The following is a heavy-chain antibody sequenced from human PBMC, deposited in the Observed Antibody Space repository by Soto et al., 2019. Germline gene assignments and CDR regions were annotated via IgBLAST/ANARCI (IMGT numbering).Heavy chain of an antibody. CDR2: IYVTGAV. J-gene: IGHJ5*02. CDR1: GAALNSGNYY. CDR3: ARLRIATNNYKWFDP. D-gene: IGHD2-21*01. Sequence: SETLSLACSVSGAALNSGNYYWSWIRQVPGKGLEWIGHIYVTGAVDYNPSLRDRITISQDTSERQFSLNLRLVTAADTAVYYCARLRIATNNYKWFDPWGQGTLVT. V-gene: IGHV4-31*03.